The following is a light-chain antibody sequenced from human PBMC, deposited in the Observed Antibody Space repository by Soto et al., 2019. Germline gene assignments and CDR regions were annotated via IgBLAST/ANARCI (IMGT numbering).Light chain of an antibody. CDR3: QQYGSWPIT. CDR1: QSVSSN. V-gene: IGKV3-15*01. J-gene: IGKJ5*01. CDR2: GAS. Sequence: ETVTTHSPGTVSVSTGERATXPCRASQSVSSNLAWYQQKPGQAPRLLIYGASNRATRIPDRFSGSGSGTEFTLTISSLQSEDFAVYHCQQYGSWPITYGQGTLLEIK.